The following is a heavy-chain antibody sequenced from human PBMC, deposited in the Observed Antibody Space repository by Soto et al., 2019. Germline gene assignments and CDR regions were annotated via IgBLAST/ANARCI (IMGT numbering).Heavy chain of an antibody. CDR3: ARDASGWYELDY. CDR1: GYTFTTYD. J-gene: IGHJ4*02. D-gene: IGHD6-19*01. V-gene: IGHV1-8*01. Sequence: QVQLVQSGAEVKKPGASVKVSCKASGYTFTTYDINWVRQATGQGLEWMGWMNPNSGNTGYAQKFQGRVTMTRNTSISTAYMDLSSLRSEDTAVYYCARDASGWYELDYWGQGILVTVSS. CDR2: MNPNSGNT.